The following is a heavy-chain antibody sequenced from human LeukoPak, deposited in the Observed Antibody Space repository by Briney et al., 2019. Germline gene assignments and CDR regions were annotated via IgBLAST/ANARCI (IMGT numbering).Heavy chain of an antibody. CDR3: ARSYCSGGSCHVAGMDV. CDR2: IYYSGST. Sequence: SETLSLTCTVSGGSISSYYWSWLRQPPGKGLEWLGYIYYSGSTNYNPSLKSRVTISVDTSKNQFSLKLNSVTAADTAVYYCARSYCSGGSCHVAGMDVWGKGTTVTVSS. D-gene: IGHD2-15*01. CDR1: GGSISSYY. J-gene: IGHJ6*04. V-gene: IGHV4-59*01.